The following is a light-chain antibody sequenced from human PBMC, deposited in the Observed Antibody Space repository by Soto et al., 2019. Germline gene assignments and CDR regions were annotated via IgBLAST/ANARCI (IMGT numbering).Light chain of an antibody. J-gene: IGLJ1*01. Sequence: QSALTQPASVSGSPGQSITISCTGTSSDVGGYNYVSWYQQYPGKAPKLMIYDVSNRPSGVSNRFSGSKSGNTASLTISGLPAEDESDYYCSSYTGSSTYVFGTGTKVTVL. CDR1: SSDVGGYNY. CDR3: SSYTGSSTYV. CDR2: DVS. V-gene: IGLV2-14*01.